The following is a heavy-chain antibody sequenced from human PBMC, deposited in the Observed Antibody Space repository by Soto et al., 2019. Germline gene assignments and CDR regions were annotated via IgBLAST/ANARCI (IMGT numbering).Heavy chain of an antibody. V-gene: IGHV3-48*02. CDR2: ISSSSSTI. Sequence: GGSLRLSCAASGFTFSSYSMNWVRQAPGKGLEWVSYISSSSSTIYYADSVKGRFTISRDNAKNSLYLQMSSLRDEDTAVYYCARDAAAYVWGSYPLDAFDIWGQGTMVTGSS. CDR1: GFTFSSYS. CDR3: ARDAAAYVWGSYPLDAFDI. D-gene: IGHD3-16*02. J-gene: IGHJ3*02.